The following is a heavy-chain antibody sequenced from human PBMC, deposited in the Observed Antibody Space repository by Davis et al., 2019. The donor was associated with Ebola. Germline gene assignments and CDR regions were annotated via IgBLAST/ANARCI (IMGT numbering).Heavy chain of an antibody. D-gene: IGHD2-15*01. J-gene: IGHJ6*02. CDR1: GFTFRSYP. V-gene: IGHV3-23*01. CDR2: ISGSGGST. Sequence: ESLKIPCAASGFTFRSYPITWVLQAPGKWLEWVSAISGSGGSTYYGDSVKVRFTISRDNSKNTLYLQMNSLRAEDTAVYYCAKVDWSGGSCYGMDVWGQGTTITVSS. CDR3: AKVDWSGGSCYGMDV.